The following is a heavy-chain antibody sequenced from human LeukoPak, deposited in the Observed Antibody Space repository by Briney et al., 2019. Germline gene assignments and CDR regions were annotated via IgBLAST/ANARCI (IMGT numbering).Heavy chain of an antibody. Sequence: KTSETLSLTCAVYGGSFSGYYWSWIRQPPGKGLEWIGEINHSGSTNYNPSLKSRVTISVDTSKNQFSLKLSSVTAADTAVYYCARHFSYYYGSGSYYGWFDPWGQGTLVTVSS. CDR2: INHSGST. CDR1: GGSFSGYY. J-gene: IGHJ5*02. CDR3: ARHFSYYYGSGSYYGWFDP. V-gene: IGHV4-34*01. D-gene: IGHD3-10*01.